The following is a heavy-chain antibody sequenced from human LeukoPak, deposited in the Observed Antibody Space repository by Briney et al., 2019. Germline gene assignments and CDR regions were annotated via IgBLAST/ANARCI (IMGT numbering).Heavy chain of an antibody. D-gene: IGHD5-18*01. CDR3: ARIMQAMSQGY. CDR2: MNPNSGNT. J-gene: IGHJ4*02. V-gene: IGHV1-8*01. CDR1: GYAFTSYD. Sequence: ASVKVSCKASGYAFTSYDINWVRQATGQGLEWMGWMNPNSGNTGYAQKFQGRVTMTRDTSTSTVYMELSSLRSEDTAVYYCARIMQAMSQGYWGQGTLVTVSS.